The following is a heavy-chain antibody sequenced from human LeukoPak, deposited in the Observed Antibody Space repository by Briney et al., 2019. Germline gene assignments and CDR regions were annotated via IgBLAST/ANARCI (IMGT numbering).Heavy chain of an antibody. Sequence: PGGSLRLSCAASGFTFSSYWMSWVRQAPGKGLEWVANIKQDGSEKYYVDSVKGRFTISRDNAKNSLYLQMNSLRAEDTAVYYCAREDSNYYDSSGYYSAWGQGTLVTVSS. D-gene: IGHD3-22*01. J-gene: IGHJ5*02. CDR3: AREDSNYYDSSGYYSA. V-gene: IGHV3-7*01. CDR1: GFTFSSYW. CDR2: IKQDGSEK.